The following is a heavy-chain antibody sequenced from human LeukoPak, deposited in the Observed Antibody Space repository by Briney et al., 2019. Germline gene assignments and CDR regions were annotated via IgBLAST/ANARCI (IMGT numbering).Heavy chain of an antibody. D-gene: IGHD7-27*01. CDR2: IYSDNT. Sequence: GGSLRLSCTVSGFTVSSNSMSWVRQAPGKGLEWVSFIYSDNTHYSDSVKGRFTISRDNSKNTLYLQMNSLRAEDTAVYYCAKVGKGMIWGPFDYWGQGTLVTVSS. J-gene: IGHJ4*02. CDR1: GFTVSSNS. V-gene: IGHV3-53*01. CDR3: AKVGKGMIWGPFDY.